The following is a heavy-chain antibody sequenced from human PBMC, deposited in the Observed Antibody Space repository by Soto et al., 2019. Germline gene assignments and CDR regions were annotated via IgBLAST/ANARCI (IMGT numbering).Heavy chain of an antibody. J-gene: IGHJ5*02. CDR3: ARESRGYCTNGVCYQGWFDP. Sequence: PSETLSLTCTVSGGSISSGGYYWSWIRQHPGKGLEWIGYIYYSGSTYYNPSLKSRVTISVDTSKNQFSLKLSSVTAADTAMYYCARESRGYCTNGVCYQGWFDPWGQGTLVNVSS. CDR1: GGSISSGGYY. D-gene: IGHD2-8*01. V-gene: IGHV4-31*03. CDR2: IYYSGST.